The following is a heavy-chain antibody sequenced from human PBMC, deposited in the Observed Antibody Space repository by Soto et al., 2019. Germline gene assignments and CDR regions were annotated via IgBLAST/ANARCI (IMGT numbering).Heavy chain of an antibody. CDR1: GGSFSGYY. CDR3: ARGRLVDIVATPDY. Sequence: QVQLQQWGAGLLKPSETLSLTCAVYGGSFSGYYWSWIRQPPGKGLEWIGEINHSGSTNYNPSLKSRVTISVDTSKNQFSLKLSSVTAADTAVYYCARGRLVDIVATPDYWGQGTLVTVSS. J-gene: IGHJ4*02. CDR2: INHSGST. V-gene: IGHV4-34*01. D-gene: IGHD5-12*01.